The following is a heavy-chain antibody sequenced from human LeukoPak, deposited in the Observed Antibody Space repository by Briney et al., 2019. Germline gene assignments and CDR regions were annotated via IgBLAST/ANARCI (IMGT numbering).Heavy chain of an antibody. D-gene: IGHD3-22*01. J-gene: IGHJ4*02. CDR2: TNHSGST. CDR1: GGSFSGYY. V-gene: IGHV4-34*01. Sequence: ASETLSLTCAVYGGSFSGYYWSWIRQPPGKGLEWIGETNHSGSTNYNPSLKSRVTISVDTSKNQFSLKLSSVTAADTAVYYCARGAYYYDSSGYLPGDYWSQGTLVTVSS. CDR3: ARGAYYYDSSGYLPGDY.